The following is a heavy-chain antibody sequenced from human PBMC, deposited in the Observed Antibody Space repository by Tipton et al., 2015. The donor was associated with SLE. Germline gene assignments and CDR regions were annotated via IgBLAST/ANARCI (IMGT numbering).Heavy chain of an antibody. CDR3: ARGGIAVAGLWFDP. CDR1: GGSFSGYY. J-gene: IGHJ5*02. Sequence: TLSLTCAVYGGSFSGYYWSWIRQPPGKGLEWIGEFNHSGSTNYNPSLKSRVIISVDTSKKQFSLKLSSVTAADTAVYYCARGGIAVAGLWFDPWGQGTLVTVSS. CDR2: FNHSGST. V-gene: IGHV4-34*01. D-gene: IGHD6-19*01.